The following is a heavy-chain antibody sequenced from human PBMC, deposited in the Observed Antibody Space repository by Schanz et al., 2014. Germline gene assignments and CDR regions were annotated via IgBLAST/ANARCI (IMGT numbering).Heavy chain of an antibody. V-gene: IGHV4-4*02. CDR2: IYDSGNT. CDR1: GASVSSDNW. Sequence: QVQLEESGAGLVKPSGTLSLTCAVSGASVSSDNWWNWVRQPPGKGLEWIGEIYDSGNTNYNPSHKSRVPMTVDDSKTQFSLQLTSVTAADTAVYYCARGGQGFGEPHQRLFEYWGPGTLVTVSS. J-gene: IGHJ4*02. CDR3: ARGGQGFGEPHQRLFEY. D-gene: IGHD3-10*01.